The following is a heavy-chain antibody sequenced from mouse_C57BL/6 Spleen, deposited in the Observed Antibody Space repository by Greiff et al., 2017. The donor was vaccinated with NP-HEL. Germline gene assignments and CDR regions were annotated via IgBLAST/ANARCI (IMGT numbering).Heavy chain of an antibody. D-gene: IGHD1-1*01. CDR3: AREGGSSPYYYAMDY. CDR2: IYPGSGNT. J-gene: IGHJ4*01. CDR1: GYTFTDYY. Sequence: QVQLQQSGAELVRPGASVKLSCKASGYTFTDYYINWVKQRPGQGLEWIARIYPGSGNTYYNEKFKGKATLTAEKSSSTAYMQLSSLTSEDSAVYFCAREGGSSPYYYAMDYWGQGTSVTVSS. V-gene: IGHV1-76*01.